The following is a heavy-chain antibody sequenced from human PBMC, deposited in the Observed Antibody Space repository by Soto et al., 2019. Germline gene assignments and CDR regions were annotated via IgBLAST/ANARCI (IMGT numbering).Heavy chain of an antibody. D-gene: IGHD6-19*01. CDR2: IWYDGSNK. CDR1: GFTFSSYG. V-gene: IGHV3-33*01. CDR3: ARQDSSGWYMGAFDI. J-gene: IGHJ3*02. Sequence: GGSLRLSCAASGFTFSSYGMHWVRQAPGKGLEWVAVIWYDGSNKYYADSVKGRFTISRDNSKNTLYLQMNSLRAEDTAVYYCARQDSSGWYMGAFDIWGQGTMVTVSS.